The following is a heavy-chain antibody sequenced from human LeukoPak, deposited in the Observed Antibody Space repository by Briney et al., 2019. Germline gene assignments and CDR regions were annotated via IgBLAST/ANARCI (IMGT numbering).Heavy chain of an antibody. V-gene: IGHV4-59*01. CDR2: IYYSGST. D-gene: IGHD6-13*01. CDR1: GGSISSYY. Sequence: SETLSLTCTVSGGSISSYYWSWIRQPPGKGLEWIGYIYYSGSTNYNPSLKSRVTISVDTSKNQFSLKLSSVTAADTAVYYCARGAPADTDYWGQGTLVTVSS. CDR3: ARGAPADTDY. J-gene: IGHJ4*02.